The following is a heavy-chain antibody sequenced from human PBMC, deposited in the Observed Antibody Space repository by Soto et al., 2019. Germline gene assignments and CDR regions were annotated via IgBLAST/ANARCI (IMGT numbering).Heavy chain of an antibody. Sequence: VQLVQSGAEVKKPGASVKVSCKASGYTFTSDGISWVRQAPGQGREWMGWISAYNGNTNYAQKLQGRVTMTTDTSTSTAYMELRSLRSDDTAVYYCARDQAAAGNDYYYGMDVWGQGTTVTVSS. CDR1: GYTFTSDG. CDR3: ARDQAAAGNDYYYGMDV. V-gene: IGHV1-18*01. D-gene: IGHD6-13*01. J-gene: IGHJ6*02. CDR2: ISAYNGNT.